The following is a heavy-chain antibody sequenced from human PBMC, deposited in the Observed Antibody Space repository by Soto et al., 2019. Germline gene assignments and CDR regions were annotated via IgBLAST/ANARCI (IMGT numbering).Heavy chain of an antibody. V-gene: IGHV1-18*01. CDR1: GYTFTSYG. CDR2: ISAYNGNT. D-gene: IGHD6-13*01. Sequence: GASVKVSCKASGYTFTSYGISWVRQAPGQGLEWMGWISAYNGNTNYAQKLQGRVTMTTDTSTSTAYMELRSLRSDDTAVYYCARDSDLASIAAAGLPFDYWGQGTLVTVSS. CDR3: ARDSDLASIAAAGLPFDY. J-gene: IGHJ4*02.